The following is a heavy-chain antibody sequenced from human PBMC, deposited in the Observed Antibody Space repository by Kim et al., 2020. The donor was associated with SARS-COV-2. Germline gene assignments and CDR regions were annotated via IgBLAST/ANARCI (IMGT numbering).Heavy chain of an antibody. V-gene: IGHV4-59*09. CDR3: ARGSPNHYYYYYGMDV. J-gene: IGHJ6*02. Sequence: SLKSRVTRSVDTSKNQFSLKLSSVTAADTAVYYCARGSPNHYYYYYGMDVWGQGTTVTVSS.